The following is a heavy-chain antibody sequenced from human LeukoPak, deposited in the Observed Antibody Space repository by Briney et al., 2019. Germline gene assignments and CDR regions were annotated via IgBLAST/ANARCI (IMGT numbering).Heavy chain of an antibody. CDR1: GFTFSSHG. D-gene: IGHD3/OR15-3a*01. CDR3: VRDRDWGFDY. CDR2: IQSDGSSN. J-gene: IGHJ4*02. V-gene: IGHV3-30*02. Sequence: PGGSLRLSCAASGFTFSSHGMHWVRQAPGKGLEWVTFIQSDGSSNYYGDSVKGRFTLSRDNFKNTLSLQMNSLRAEDTAVYYCVRDRDWGFDYWGQGTLVTVSS.